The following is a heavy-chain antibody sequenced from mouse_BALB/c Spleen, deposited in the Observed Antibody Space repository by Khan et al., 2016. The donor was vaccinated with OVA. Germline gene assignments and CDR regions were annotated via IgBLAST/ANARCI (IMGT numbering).Heavy chain of an antibody. Sequence: EVELVESGRDLVKPGGPLKLPCAASGFSFCTYAMSWVRQTPDKRLEWVATISTGGDYIYYPDSVKGRFTISRDNVKNTLYLQMSSLRSEDTAMXSRARHNSATIDYWGQGTLVTVST. CDR1: GFSFCTYA. J-gene: IGHJ3*01. CDR3: ARHNSATIDY. CDR2: ISTGGDYI. V-gene: IGHV5-6*01. D-gene: IGHD2-1*01.